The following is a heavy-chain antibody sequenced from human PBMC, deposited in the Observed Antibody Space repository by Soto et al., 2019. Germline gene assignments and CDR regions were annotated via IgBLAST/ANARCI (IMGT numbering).Heavy chain of an antibody. Sequence: QVQLQESGPGQVKASQTLSLTCTVSGVSMSSGGYYWSWIRQHPGKGLEWLGSIYYSGSTYYNPSLKSRVIITVDTSKNQSSLKLSSVTAADTAVYYCASSFYGAGSYCLDYWGQGTLVTVSS. CDR1: GVSMSSGGYY. J-gene: IGHJ4*02. D-gene: IGHD3-10*01. V-gene: IGHV4-31*03. CDR2: IYYSGST. CDR3: ASSFYGAGSYCLDY.